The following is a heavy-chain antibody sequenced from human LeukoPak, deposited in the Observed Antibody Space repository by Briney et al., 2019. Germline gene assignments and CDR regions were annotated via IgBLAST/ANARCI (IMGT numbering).Heavy chain of an antibody. CDR1: GFTFSSYS. CDR3: ARRAGTYDSSGYFDY. J-gene: IGHJ4*02. CDR2: ISSSSSYI. Sequence: GGSLRLSCAASGFTFSSYSMNWVRQAPGKGLEWVSSISSSSSYIYYADSVKGRFTISRDNAKNSLYLQMNSLRAEDTAVYYCARRAGTYDSSGYFDYWGQGTLVTVSS. D-gene: IGHD3-22*01. V-gene: IGHV3-21*04.